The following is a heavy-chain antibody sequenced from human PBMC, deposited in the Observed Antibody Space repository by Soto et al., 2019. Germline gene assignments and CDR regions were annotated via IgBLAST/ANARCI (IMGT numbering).Heavy chain of an antibody. CDR1: GSDFSTYS. D-gene: IGHD3-3*01. V-gene: IGHV3-48*02. J-gene: IGHJ6*02. CDR3: ARLYYDYV. Sequence: LRLSCRASGSDFSTYSMNWVRQAPGQGLEWIAYVSLDSDSIQYADSVKGRFTISRDDAENSLYLQMDSLRDEDTATYYCARLYYDYVWGQGTTVTSP. CDR2: VSLDSDSI.